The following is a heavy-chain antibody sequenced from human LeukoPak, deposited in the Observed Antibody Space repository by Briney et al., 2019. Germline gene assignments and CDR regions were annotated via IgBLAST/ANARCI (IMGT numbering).Heavy chain of an antibody. Sequence: SETLSLTCTVSGGSISTSNYYWGWIRQPPGKGLEWIGNIFYSGSTYYSPSLRSRVTISVDTSKNQFTLRLGSVTAADTAVYYCARETEKQWQYWGHGTMVTVSS. CDR3: ARETEKQWQY. CDR1: GGSISTSNYY. V-gene: IGHV4-39*06. J-gene: IGHJ3*01. D-gene: IGHD6-19*01. CDR2: IFYSGST.